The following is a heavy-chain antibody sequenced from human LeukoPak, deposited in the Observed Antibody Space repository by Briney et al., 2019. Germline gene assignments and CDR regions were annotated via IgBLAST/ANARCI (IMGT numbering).Heavy chain of an antibody. D-gene: IGHD4-11*01. CDR1: GYTFTGYY. CDR2: INPNSGST. J-gene: IGHJ4*02. Sequence: ASVKVSCKASGYTFTGYYMHWVRQAPGQGLEWMGWINPNSGSTNYAQKFQGRVTLTRETSINTAYMELSSLNIHDTAVYYCARLRDYSASWRGSASRYWGQGTLVTVSS. V-gene: IGHV1-2*02. CDR3: ARLRDYSASWRGSASRY.